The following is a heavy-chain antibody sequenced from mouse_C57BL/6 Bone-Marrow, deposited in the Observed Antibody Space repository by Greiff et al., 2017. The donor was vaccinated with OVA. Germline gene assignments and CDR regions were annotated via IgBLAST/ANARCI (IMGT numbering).Heavy chain of an antibody. V-gene: IGHV5-15*01. CDR1: GFTFSDYG. J-gene: IGHJ2*01. Sequence: DVMLVESGGGLVQPGGSLKLSCAASGFTFSDYGMAWVRQAPRKGPEWVAFISNLAYSIYYADTVTGRFTISRENAKNTLYLEMSSLRSEDTAMYYCARQGGYYGSFPYFDYWGQGTTLTVSS. D-gene: IGHD1-1*01. CDR2: ISNLAYSI. CDR3: ARQGGYYGSFPYFDY.